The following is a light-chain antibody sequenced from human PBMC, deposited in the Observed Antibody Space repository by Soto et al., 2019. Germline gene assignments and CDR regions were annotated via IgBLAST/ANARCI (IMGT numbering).Light chain of an antibody. CDR2: GAS. V-gene: IGKV3-20*01. CDR3: QQYGGSPQT. J-gene: IGKJ2*01. CDR1: QSVSSSY. Sequence: EIVLTQSPGTLSLSPGESVTLSCRASQSVSSSYLAWYQQRPGQAPRLLIYGASSRPAGIPDRFSGSGSETDFTLTISILKPECGVVDYCQQYGGSPQTFVQRTKVETK.